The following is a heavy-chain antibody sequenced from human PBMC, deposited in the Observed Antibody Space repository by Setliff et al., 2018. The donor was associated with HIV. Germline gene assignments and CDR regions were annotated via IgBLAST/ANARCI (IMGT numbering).Heavy chain of an antibody. CDR3: ARQPTDTSGYNNWFDS. D-gene: IGHD3-3*01. Sequence: SCRGSGYTFTNYWIGWVRQMPGRGLEWMGIIYPGDSDTRYSPSFEGQVTMSADKSINTAYLQWNSLKASDTAMYYCARQPTDTSGYNNWFDSWGQGTLVTVSS. V-gene: IGHV5-51*01. J-gene: IGHJ5*01. CDR2: IYPGDSDT. CDR1: GYTFTNYW.